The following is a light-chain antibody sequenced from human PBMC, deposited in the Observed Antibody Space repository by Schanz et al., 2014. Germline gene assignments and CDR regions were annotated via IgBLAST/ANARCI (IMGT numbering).Light chain of an antibody. J-gene: IGKJ2*01. V-gene: IGKV3-20*01. CDR1: HSVTSN. CDR2: GAS. Sequence: EILITQSPATLSVSPGQRATLSCRASHSVTSNLAWYQQKPGQAPRLLIYGASSRAAGIPARFRGSGSGTYFTLTISRLEPEDFAVYYCQQYGSSPPYTSGQGTKVQIK. CDR3: QQYGSSPPYT.